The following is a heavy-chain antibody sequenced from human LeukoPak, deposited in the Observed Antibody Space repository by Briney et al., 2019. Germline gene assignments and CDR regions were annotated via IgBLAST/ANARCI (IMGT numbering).Heavy chain of an antibody. J-gene: IGHJ4*02. D-gene: IGHD2-2*01. CDR1: GFTFSNYA. CDR2: ISNSGDAT. V-gene: IGHV3-23*01. Sequence: GGSLRLSCAASGFTFSNYAMSWVRQAPGKGLEWVSTISNSGDATYYADSVKGRFTISRDNSKNTLYLQMNSLSAEDTAVYYCASSCSTTSCYCYWGQGTLVTVSS. CDR3: ASSCSTTSCYCY.